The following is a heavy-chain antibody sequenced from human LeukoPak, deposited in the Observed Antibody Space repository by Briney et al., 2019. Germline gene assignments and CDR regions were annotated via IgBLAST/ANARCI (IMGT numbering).Heavy chain of an antibody. CDR3: ARYTSSEATTAPTSRWFDP. CDR1: GDSISGYY. V-gene: IGHV4-59*08. Sequence: SETLSLTCTVSGDSISGYYWSWIRQPPGKGLEWIGCIYYSGGTCYNPSLKSRVTISIDTSKNQFSMTLTSVTAADTAVYYCARYTSSEATTAPTSRWFDPWGQGILVFVSS. D-gene: IGHD2-15*01. J-gene: IGHJ5*02. CDR2: IYYSGGT.